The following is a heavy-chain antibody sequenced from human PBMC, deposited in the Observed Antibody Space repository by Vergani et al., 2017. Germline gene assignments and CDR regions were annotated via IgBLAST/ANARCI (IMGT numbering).Heavy chain of an antibody. Sequence: VQLVESGGGVVQPGRSLRLSCAASGFTFSSYAMHWVRQAPGKGLEWVSAISGSGGSTYYADSVKGRFTISRVNSKNTLYLQMNSLRAEDTAVYYCAKEIAVADAFDYWGQGTLVTVSS. V-gene: IGHV3-23*04. CDR1: GFTFSSYA. CDR3: AKEIAVADAFDY. D-gene: IGHD6-19*01. CDR2: ISGSGGST. J-gene: IGHJ4*02.